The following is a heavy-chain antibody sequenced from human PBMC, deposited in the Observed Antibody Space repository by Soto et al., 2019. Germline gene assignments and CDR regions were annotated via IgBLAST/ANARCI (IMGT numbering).Heavy chain of an antibody. D-gene: IGHD5-12*01. CDR2: IIPIFGTA. V-gene: IGHV1-69*13. Sequence: AASVKVSCKASGGTFSSYAISWVRQAPGQGLEWMGGIIPIFGTANYAQKFQGRVTITADESTSTAYMELSSLRSEDTAVYYCAGDIVATLNYYYYGMDVWGQGTTVTVSS. CDR3: AGDIVATLNYYYYGMDV. CDR1: GGTFSSYA. J-gene: IGHJ6*02.